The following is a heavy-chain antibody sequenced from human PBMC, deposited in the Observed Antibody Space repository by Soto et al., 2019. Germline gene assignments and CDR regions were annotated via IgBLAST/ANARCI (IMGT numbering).Heavy chain of an antibody. CDR3: ARGVPTVMVL. J-gene: IGHJ2*01. CDR2: IKMDGSTT. Sequence: EVQLVESGGGLVQPGGSLKLSCAASGFTFSNYWMHWVRQAPGKGLVWVSRIKMDGSTTNYADSVKGRFTISRDNAKNTLYLQMNSLRAEDTTVNDCARGVPTVMVLWGRGTLVTVSS. CDR1: GFTFSNYW. D-gene: IGHD4-17*01. V-gene: IGHV3-74*01.